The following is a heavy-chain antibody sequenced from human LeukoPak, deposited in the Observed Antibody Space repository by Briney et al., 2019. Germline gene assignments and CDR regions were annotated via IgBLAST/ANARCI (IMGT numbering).Heavy chain of an antibody. J-gene: IGHJ5*02. CDR1: GGSISSSSYY. Sequence: SETLSLTCTVSGGSISSSSYYWGWIRQPPGKGLEWIGSIYYSGSTYYNPSLKSRVTISVDTSKNQFSLKLSSVTAADTAVYYCARQGPQGYYDYVWGSYPNQNWFDPWGQGTLVTVSS. CDR3: ARQGPQGYYDYVWGSYPNQNWFDP. CDR2: IYYSGST. V-gene: IGHV4-39*01. D-gene: IGHD3-16*01.